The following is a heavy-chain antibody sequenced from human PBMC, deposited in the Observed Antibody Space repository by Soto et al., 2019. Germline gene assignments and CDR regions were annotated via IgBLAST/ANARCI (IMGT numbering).Heavy chain of an antibody. CDR2: TSYDGSNN. J-gene: IGHJ4*02. CDR1: GFTFRSYV. Sequence: QVQLVESGGGVVQPGPSLRLSCVGSGFTFRSYVIHWVRQAPGKGLEWVALTSYDGSNNFYGDSVKGRFTISRHNSRNTVELQMDSLRFEDTALYYCARWGTTGGLDVWGQATLVSVSS. D-gene: IGHD3-16*01. V-gene: IGHV3-33*05. CDR3: ARWGTTGGLDV.